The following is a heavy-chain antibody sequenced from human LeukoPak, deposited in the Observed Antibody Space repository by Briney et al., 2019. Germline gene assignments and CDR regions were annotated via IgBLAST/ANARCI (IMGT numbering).Heavy chain of an antibody. CDR3: ARVHYYYMDV. CDR2: INWHGGVT. Sequence: GGSLRLSCAASGFIFDNHGMSWVRQVPGKGLEWVSAINWHGGVTGYAASVKGRFTISRDNAARSLYLQMNSLRADDAAFYYCARVHYYYMDVWGKGTTVTVSS. V-gene: IGHV3-20*04. CDR1: GFIFDNHG. J-gene: IGHJ6*03.